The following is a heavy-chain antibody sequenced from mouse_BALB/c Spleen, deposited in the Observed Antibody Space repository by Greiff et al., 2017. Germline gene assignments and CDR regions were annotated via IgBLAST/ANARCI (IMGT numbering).Heavy chain of an antibody. V-gene: IGHV5-9-4*01. CDR1: GFTFSSYA. D-gene: IGHD1-2*01. Sequence: DVMLVESGGGLVKPGGSLKLSCAASGFTFSSYAMSWVRQSPEKRLEWVAEISSGGSYTYYPDTVTGRFTISRENAKNTLYLEMSSLRSEDTAMYYCARGITTAQFAYWGQGTLVTVSA. CDR2: ISSGGSYT. CDR3: ARGITTAQFAY. J-gene: IGHJ3*01.